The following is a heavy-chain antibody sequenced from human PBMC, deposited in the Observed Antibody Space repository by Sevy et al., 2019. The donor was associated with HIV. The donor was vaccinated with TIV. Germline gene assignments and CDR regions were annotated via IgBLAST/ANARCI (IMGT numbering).Heavy chain of an antibody. CDR3: ARAVYSRGLTPFDY. CDR2: ITSSSYYI. Sequence: GESLKISCAASGFTFSSHSMNWVRQAPGKGLEWVSSITSSSYYIYYADSVKGRFTISRDNAKNSLYLQMNSLRAEDTAVYYCARAVYSRGLTPFDYWGQGTLVTVSS. CDR1: GFTFSSHS. J-gene: IGHJ4*02. D-gene: IGHD6-19*01. V-gene: IGHV3-21*01.